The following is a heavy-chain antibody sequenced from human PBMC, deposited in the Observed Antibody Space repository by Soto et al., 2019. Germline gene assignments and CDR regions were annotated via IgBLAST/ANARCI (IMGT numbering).Heavy chain of an antibody. Sequence: SETLSLTCTVSGGSISSYYWSWIRQPPGKGLEWIGYIYYSGSTNYNPSLKSRVTISVDTSKNQFSLKLSSVTAADTAVYYCARLLYGSGSWFDPWGKGTLVTVSS. D-gene: IGHD3-10*01. CDR1: GGSISSYY. J-gene: IGHJ5*02. V-gene: IGHV4-59*08. CDR3: ARLLYGSGSWFDP. CDR2: IYYSGST.